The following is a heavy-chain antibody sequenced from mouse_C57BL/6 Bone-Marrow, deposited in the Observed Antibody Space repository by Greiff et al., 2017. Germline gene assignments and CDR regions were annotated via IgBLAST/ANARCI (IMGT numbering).Heavy chain of an antibody. CDR2: IYPGNSDT. J-gene: IGHJ3*01. V-gene: IGHV1-5*01. CDR1: GYTFTSYW. D-gene: IGHD2-4*01. CDR3: INDYEGPWFGY. Sequence: VQLQQSGTVLARPGASVKMSCKTSGYTFTSYWMHWVKQRPGQGLEWIGVIYPGNSDTSYNQKFKGKAKLTAVTSASTAYMELSSLTNEDSAVYYCINDYEGPWFGYWGQGTLVTGSA.